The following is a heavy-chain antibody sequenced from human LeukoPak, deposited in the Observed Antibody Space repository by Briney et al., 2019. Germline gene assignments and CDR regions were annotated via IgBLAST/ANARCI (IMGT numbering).Heavy chain of an antibody. D-gene: IGHD1-26*01. CDR1: GGSISSYY. Sequence: SETLSLTCTVSGGSISSYYWSWIRQPPGKGLEWIGYIYYSGSTNYNPSLKSRVTISVDTSKNQFSLKLSSVTAADTAMYYCARHDQGGATTLDYWGQGTLVTVSS. CDR3: ARHDQGGATTLDY. J-gene: IGHJ4*02. CDR2: IYYSGST. V-gene: IGHV4-59*08.